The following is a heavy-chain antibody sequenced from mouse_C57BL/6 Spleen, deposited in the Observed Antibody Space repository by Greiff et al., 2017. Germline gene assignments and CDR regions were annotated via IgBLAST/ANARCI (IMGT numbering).Heavy chain of an antibody. V-gene: IGHV1-55*01. CDR1: GYTFTSYW. Sequence: QVQLQQPGAELVKPGASVKMSCKASGYTFTSYWITWVKQRPGQGLEWIGDIYPGSGSTNYNEKFKSKATLTVDTSSSTAYMQLSSLTSEDSAVYYCARGYDGSSSHFEYGGQGTPLTVSS. CDR2: IYPGSGST. J-gene: IGHJ2*01. CDR3: ARGYDGSSSHFEY. D-gene: IGHD1-1*01.